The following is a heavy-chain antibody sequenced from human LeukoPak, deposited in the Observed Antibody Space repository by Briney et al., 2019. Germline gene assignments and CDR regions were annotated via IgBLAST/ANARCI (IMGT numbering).Heavy chain of an antibody. D-gene: IGHD3-16*01. Sequence: ASVKVTCKVSGYTLTELSMHWVRQAPGKGLEWMGGFDPEDGETIYAQKFQGRVTMTEDTSTDTAYMELSSLRSEDTAVYYCATSGTSDTVITFPAYYYYGKDVWGQGTTVTVSS. CDR3: ATSGTSDTVITFPAYYYYGKDV. J-gene: IGHJ6*02. CDR1: GYTLTELS. V-gene: IGHV1-24*01. CDR2: FDPEDGET.